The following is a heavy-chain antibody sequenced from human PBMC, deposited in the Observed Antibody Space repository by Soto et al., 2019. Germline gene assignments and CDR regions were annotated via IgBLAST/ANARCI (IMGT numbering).Heavy chain of an antibody. CDR2: IYYSGST. D-gene: IGHD5-12*01. J-gene: IGHJ4*02. Sequence: PSETLSLTCTVSGGSISSGGYYWSWIRQHPGKGLEWIGYIYYSGSTYYNPSLKSRVTISVDTSKNQFSLKLSSVTAADTAVYYCARIRGDSIVATPDFDYWGQGTLVTVSS. V-gene: IGHV4-31*03. CDR3: ARIRGDSIVATPDFDY. CDR1: GGSISSGGYY.